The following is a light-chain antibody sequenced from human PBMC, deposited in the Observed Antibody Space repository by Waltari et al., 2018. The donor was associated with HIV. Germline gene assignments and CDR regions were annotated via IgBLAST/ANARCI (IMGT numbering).Light chain of an antibody. Sequence: DIVMTQSPDSLAVSLGERATITSKSSQNVFYSSTNRNTLSWYQQKAGQPTKLILYWASSRQAGVPDRFSGSGAGTEFTLTISSLQAEDVAVYFCQQTYTIPPTFGGGTKVEIK. CDR3: QQTYTIPPT. J-gene: IGKJ4*01. V-gene: IGKV4-1*01. CDR1: QNVFYSSTNRNT. CDR2: WAS.